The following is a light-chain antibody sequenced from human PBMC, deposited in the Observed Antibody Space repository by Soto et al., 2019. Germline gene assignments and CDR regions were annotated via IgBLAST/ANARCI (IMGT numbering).Light chain of an antibody. CDR1: SSDIGGYNY. Sequence: QSALTQPASVSGSPGQSITISCTGSSSDIGGYNYVSWYQQHPGKAPKLLIYDVSYRPSGISGRFSGSKSGNTASLTISGLQPEDEADYYCSSYGASSTLFGGGTKLTVL. CDR3: SSYGASSTL. J-gene: IGLJ2*01. CDR2: DVS. V-gene: IGLV2-14*03.